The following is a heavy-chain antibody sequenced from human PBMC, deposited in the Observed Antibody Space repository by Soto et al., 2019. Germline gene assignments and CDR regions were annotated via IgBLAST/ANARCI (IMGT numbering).Heavy chain of an antibody. CDR1: GGTFSSYT. Sequence: GASVKVSCKASGGTFSSYTISWVRQAPGQGLEWMGRIIPILGIANYAQKFQGRVTITADKSTSTAYMELSSLRSEDTAVYYCARTDSFHYYYMDVWGKGTTVTVSS. CDR3: ARTDSFHYYYMDV. J-gene: IGHJ6*03. V-gene: IGHV1-69*02. CDR2: IIPILGIA. D-gene: IGHD3-3*01.